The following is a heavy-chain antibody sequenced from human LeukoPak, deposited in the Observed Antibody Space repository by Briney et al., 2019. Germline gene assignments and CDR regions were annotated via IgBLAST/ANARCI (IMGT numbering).Heavy chain of an antibody. CDR2: IYTSGST. Sequence: SETLSLTCTVSGGFISSGSYYWSWIRQPAGKGLEWIGRIYTSGSTNYNPFLKSRVTISLDTSENHFSLKLSSVTAADTAVYYCARVTTGGYYNYWGQGTLVTVSS. J-gene: IGHJ4*02. CDR1: GGFISSGSYY. D-gene: IGHD3-22*01. V-gene: IGHV4-61*02. CDR3: ARVTTGGYYNY.